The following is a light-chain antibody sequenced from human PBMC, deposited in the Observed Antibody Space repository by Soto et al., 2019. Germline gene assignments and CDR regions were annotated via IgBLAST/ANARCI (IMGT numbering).Light chain of an antibody. Sequence: ETVLTQSPAPLSLSPGESATLSCRASQSVSSYLAWYQQKPGQAPRLLIYDASNRATGIPARFSGSGSGTDFTLTISSREPEDVAVYNCQYRSNWSPGTFGQGTRLEIK. CDR3: QYRSNWSPGT. V-gene: IGKV3-11*01. CDR2: DAS. J-gene: IGKJ5*01. CDR1: QSVSSY.